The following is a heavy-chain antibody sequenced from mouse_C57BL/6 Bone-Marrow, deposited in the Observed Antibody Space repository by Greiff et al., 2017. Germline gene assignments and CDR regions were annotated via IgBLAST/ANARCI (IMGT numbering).Heavy chain of an antibody. J-gene: IGHJ2*01. V-gene: IGHV5-4*03. CDR2: ISDGGSYT. D-gene: IGHD1-1*01. Sequence: EVKLVESGGGLVKPGGSLKLSCAASGFTFSSYAMSFVRQPPQKRLEWVATISDGGSYTYYPDNVQGRFTISRDNAKNNLYLQMSHLKSEDTAMXYCARIYYYGLFDDWGQGTTLTVSS. CDR3: ARIYYYGLFDD. CDR1: GFTFSSYA.